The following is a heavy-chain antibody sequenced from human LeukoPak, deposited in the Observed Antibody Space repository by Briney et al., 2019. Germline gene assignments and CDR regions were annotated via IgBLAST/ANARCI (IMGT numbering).Heavy chain of an antibody. D-gene: IGHD3-3*01. CDR3: AKVGESYDLLSGYQNSYFDL. CDR2: ISGSGGST. J-gene: IGHJ2*01. V-gene: IGHV3-23*01. Sequence: PGGSLRLSCAASGFTFSSYAMSWVRQAPGKGLEWVSAISGSGGSTYYADSVKGRFTISRDNSKNTLYLQMNSLRAEDTAVYYCAKVGESYDLLSGYQNSYFDLWGRGTPVTVSS. CDR1: GFTFSSYA.